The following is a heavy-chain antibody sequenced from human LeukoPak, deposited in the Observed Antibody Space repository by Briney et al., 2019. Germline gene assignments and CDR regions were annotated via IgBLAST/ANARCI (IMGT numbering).Heavy chain of an antibody. CDR3: ARGPYSYDSSGAFDI. CDR1: AGSINRFY. V-gene: IGHV4-4*07. J-gene: IGHJ3*02. Sequence: SETLSLTCSVSAGSINRFYWSWIRQPAGKGLEWIGRISSSGSTNYNPSLKSRVTISVDTSKNQFSLKLSSVTAADTAVYFCARGPYSYDSSGAFDIWGQGTMVTVSS. D-gene: IGHD3-22*01. CDR2: ISSSGST.